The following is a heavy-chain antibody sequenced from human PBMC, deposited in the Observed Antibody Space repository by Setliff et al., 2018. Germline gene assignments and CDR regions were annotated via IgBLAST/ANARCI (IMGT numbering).Heavy chain of an antibody. CDR3: ARRSTGAYDP. V-gene: IGHV4-59*11. Sequence: PSETLSLTCTVSGASISSHYWSWIRQAPGKGLQWIAYVHYNGETNYNPSLKSRVLISVDTSKNHLSLRVTSVTAADTAVYYCARRSTGAYDPWGQGTLVTVSS. D-gene: IGHD7-27*01. CDR1: GASISSHY. J-gene: IGHJ5*02. CDR2: VHYNGET.